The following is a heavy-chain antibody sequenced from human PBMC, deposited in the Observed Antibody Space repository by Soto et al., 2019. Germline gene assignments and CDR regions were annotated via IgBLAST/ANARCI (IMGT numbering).Heavy chain of an antibody. Sequence: QMHLVQSGPEVKKPGTSVKVSCKASGFSFIGSAVQWVRQARGQRLEWIGWIVVGSGITKYAQKFQERVSMSRNKSTSTAYMELSSLRSEDTAVYYCAAGQEQYSGYDFDYYYGMDVWGQGTKVTVYS. CDR3: AAGQEQYSGYDFDYYYGMDV. J-gene: IGHJ6*02. CDR2: IVVGSGIT. CDR1: GFSFIGSA. V-gene: IGHV1-58*01. D-gene: IGHD5-12*01.